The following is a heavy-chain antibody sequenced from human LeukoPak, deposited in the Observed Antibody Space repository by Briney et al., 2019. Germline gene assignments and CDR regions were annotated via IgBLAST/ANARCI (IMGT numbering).Heavy chain of an antibody. J-gene: IGHJ4*02. D-gene: IGHD4-23*01. CDR2: IYYSGST. CDR1: GGSISSYY. CDR3: ARDRPQWLRSPTGGNSRRYFDY. Sequence: SETLSLTCTVSGGSISSYYWSWIRQPPGKGLEWIGYIYYSGSTNYNPSLKSRVTISVDTSKNQFSLKLSSVTAADTAVYYCARDRPQWLRSPTGGNSRRYFDYWGQGTLVTVSS. V-gene: IGHV4-59*01.